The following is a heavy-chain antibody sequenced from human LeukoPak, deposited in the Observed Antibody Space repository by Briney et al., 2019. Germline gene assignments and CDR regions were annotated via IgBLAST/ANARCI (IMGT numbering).Heavy chain of an antibody. D-gene: IGHD5/OR15-5a*01. V-gene: IGHV3-15*01. CDR1: GFTFTRFN. CDR3: TSRSTFDY. CDR2: IKSKTDGGTT. J-gene: IGHJ4*02. Sequence: GGSLRLSCAASGFTFTRFNMSWVRQAPGKGLEWVGRIKSKTDGGTTDYAAPVKGRFTISRDDSKNTLYLQMNSLKTEDTAVYYCTSRSTFDYWGQGTLSPSPQ.